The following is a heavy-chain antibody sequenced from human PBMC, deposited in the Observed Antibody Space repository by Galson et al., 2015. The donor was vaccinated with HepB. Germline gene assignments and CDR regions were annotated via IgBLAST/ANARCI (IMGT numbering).Heavy chain of an antibody. J-gene: IGHJ4*02. CDR1: GGSFSGYY. V-gene: IGHV4-34*01. CDR2: INHSGST. CDR3: ARQKGTLMPFDY. D-gene: IGHD1-1*01. Sequence: ETLSLTCAVYGGSFSGYYWSWIRQPPGKGLEWIGEINHSGSTNYNPSLKSRVTISVDTSKKQFSLKLSSVTAADTAVYYCARQKGTLMPFDYWGQGTLVAVSS.